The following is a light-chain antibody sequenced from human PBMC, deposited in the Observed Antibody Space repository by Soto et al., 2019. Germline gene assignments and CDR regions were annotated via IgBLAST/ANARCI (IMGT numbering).Light chain of an antibody. CDR1: SSNVGINY. Sequence: QSVLTQPPSVSAAPGQKVTISCSGSSSNVGINYVSWYQQLPGTAPKLLIYENIKRPSGIPDRFSGSKSGTSATLGITGLQTGDEADYYCGTWDNGLSGVVFGGGTKLTVL. V-gene: IGLV1-51*01. CDR3: GTWDNGLSGVV. CDR2: ENI. J-gene: IGLJ2*01.